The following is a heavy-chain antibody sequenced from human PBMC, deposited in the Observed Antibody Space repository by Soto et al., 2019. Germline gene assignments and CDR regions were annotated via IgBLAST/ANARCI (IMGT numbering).Heavy chain of an antibody. Sequence: SVKVSCKTSGGTFSSYAISWVRQAPGQGLEWMGGIVPLFCTTIYAQKFQGRVTMTEDTSTDTAYMELSSRRSEDTAVYYCATVGNLYRDYWGQGTLVTVSS. D-gene: IGHD2-2*01. CDR2: IVPLFCTT. V-gene: IGHV1-69*06. J-gene: IGHJ4*02. CDR3: ATVGNLYRDY. CDR1: GGTFSSYA.